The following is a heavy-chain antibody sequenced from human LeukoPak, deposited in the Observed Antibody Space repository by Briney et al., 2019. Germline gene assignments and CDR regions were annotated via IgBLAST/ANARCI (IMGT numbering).Heavy chain of an antibody. Sequence: GGSLRLSCAASGFTFRYYSMNWLRQAPGKGLEWVSYISTTSSFIYYADSVKGRFTISRDNAKNSLYLQMNSLRDEDTAVYYCARDLGSGSNYRYYYGMDVWGQGTTVTVSS. CDR3: ARDLGSGSNYRYYYGMDV. CDR2: ISTTSSFI. V-gene: IGHV3-48*02. D-gene: IGHD1-26*01. J-gene: IGHJ6*02. CDR1: GFTFRYYS.